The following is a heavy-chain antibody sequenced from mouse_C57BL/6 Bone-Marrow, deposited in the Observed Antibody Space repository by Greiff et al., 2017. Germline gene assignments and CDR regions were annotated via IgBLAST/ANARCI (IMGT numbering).Heavy chain of an antibody. CDR2: ISDGGSYT. V-gene: IGHV5-4*01. D-gene: IGHD2-3*01. J-gene: IGHJ4*01. CDR1: GFTFSSYA. CDR3: ARGGYYVDYAMDY. Sequence: EVQGVESGGGLVKPGGSLKLSCAASGFTFSSYAMSWVRQTPEKRLEWVATISDGGSYTYYPDNVQGRFTISRDNAKSNLYLQMSHLKSEDTAMYYCARGGYYVDYAMDYWGQETSVTVSS.